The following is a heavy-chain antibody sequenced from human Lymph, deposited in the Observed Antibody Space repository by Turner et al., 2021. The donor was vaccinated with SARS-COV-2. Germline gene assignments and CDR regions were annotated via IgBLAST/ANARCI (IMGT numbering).Heavy chain of an antibody. Sequence: QVQLVESGGGVVHPGRSLRLSCAASGFTFSTYAMHWVRQAPGKGLEWVALISYDGSNKYYADSVKGRFTISRDNSKNTLYLQMNSMRTEDTAVYYCARDVGGYLGYWGQGTLVTVSS. V-gene: IGHV3-30-3*01. CDR2: ISYDGSNK. CDR1: GFTFSTYA. CDR3: ARDVGGYLGY. J-gene: IGHJ4*02. D-gene: IGHD3-16*01.